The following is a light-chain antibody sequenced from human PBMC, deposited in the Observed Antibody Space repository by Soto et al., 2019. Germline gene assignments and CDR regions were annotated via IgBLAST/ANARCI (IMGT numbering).Light chain of an antibody. CDR1: QGISSW. Sequence: DIQMTQSPSSVSASVGDRVTITCRASQGISSWLAWYQQKPGKAPKLLIYAASSLESGVPSRFSGSGSGTDFTLTISGLQSEDFAVYYCQQYNNWPQTFGQGTKVDIK. CDR2: AAS. V-gene: IGKV1-12*01. CDR3: QQYNNWPQT. J-gene: IGKJ1*01.